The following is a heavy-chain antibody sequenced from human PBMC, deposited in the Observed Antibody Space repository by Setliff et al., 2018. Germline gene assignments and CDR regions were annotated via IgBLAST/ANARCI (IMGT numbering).Heavy chain of an antibody. J-gene: IGHJ6*02. V-gene: IGHV1-3*01. CDR1: GYTFNTYT. Sequence: GASVKVSCKASGYTFNTYTFHWVRQAPGQSLEWMGWIKAGDGDTKYSQNFQGRVTINRDTSASTVYMELRGLRSDDSAVYYCATIDCGNSFCFYHYNTDVWGQGTTVTVSS. CDR3: ATIDCGNSFCFYHYNTDV. D-gene: IGHD3-9*01. CDR2: IKAGDGDT.